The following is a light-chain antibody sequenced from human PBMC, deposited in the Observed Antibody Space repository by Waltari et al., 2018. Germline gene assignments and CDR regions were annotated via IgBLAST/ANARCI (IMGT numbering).Light chain of an antibody. CDR1: QSVSTF. J-gene: IGKJ4*01. V-gene: IGKV3-11*01. Sequence: EIVLTQSPATLSLSPGERATLSCRASQSVSTFLAWYQQNPGQSPRLLIYDVSFRATGIPIRCSGSGSETDFTLTISSLEPEDFTVYYCQQRRNWPTFGGGTKVEVK. CDR2: DVS. CDR3: QQRRNWPT.